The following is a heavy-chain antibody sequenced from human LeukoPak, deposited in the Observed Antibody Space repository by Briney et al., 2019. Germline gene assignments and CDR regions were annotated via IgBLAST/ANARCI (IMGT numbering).Heavy chain of an antibody. CDR3: AREERSGWPAPFGY. D-gene: IGHD6-19*01. CDR2: ISAYNGNT. CDR1: GYTFTSYG. V-gene: IGHV1-18*04. Sequence: ASVKVSCKASGYTFTSYGISWVRQAPGQGLEWMGWISAYNGNTNYAQKLQGRVTMTTDTSTSTAYMELRSLRSDDTAVYYCAREERSGWPAPFGYWGQGTLVTVSS. J-gene: IGHJ4*02.